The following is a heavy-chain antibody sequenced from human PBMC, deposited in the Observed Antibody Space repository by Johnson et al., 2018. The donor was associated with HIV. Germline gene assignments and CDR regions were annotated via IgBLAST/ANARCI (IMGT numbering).Heavy chain of an antibody. Sequence: VQLVESGGGLVQPGGSLRLSCVASGFTVTSSYMSWLRQAPGKDLEWVSVIYVSGNWYDAESVRGRFTISRDTSKNTVFLQMSSLRVEDSAVSFCARIPMPAATTRSDAVDLWGQGKMVTVSS. CDR2: IYVSGNW. CDR3: ARIPMPAATTRSDAVDL. V-gene: IGHV3-66*02. D-gene: IGHD6-13*01. CDR1: GFTVTSSY. J-gene: IGHJ3*01.